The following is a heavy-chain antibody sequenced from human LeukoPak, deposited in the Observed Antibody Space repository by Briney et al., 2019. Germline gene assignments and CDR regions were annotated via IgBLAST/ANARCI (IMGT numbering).Heavy chain of an antibody. J-gene: IGHJ5*02. Sequence: SVTVSCKASGGTFSSYAISWVRQAPGQGLEWMGGIIPIFGTANYAQKFQGRVTITADESTSTAYMELSSLRSEDTAVYYCARDSTNDFWSGYRANWFDPWGQGTLVTVSS. CDR1: GGTFSSYA. CDR3: ARDSTNDFWSGYRANWFDP. V-gene: IGHV1-69*13. CDR2: IIPIFGTA. D-gene: IGHD3-3*01.